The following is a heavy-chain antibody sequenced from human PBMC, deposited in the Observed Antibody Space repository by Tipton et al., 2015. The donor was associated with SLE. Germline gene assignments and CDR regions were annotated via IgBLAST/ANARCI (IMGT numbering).Heavy chain of an antibody. Sequence: TLSFTCTVSGGSISSYYWSWIRQPPGKGLEWIGYIYYSGSTNYNPSLKSRVTISVDTSKNQFSLKLSSVTAADTAVYYCARGGTAMAYWYFDLWGRGTLVTVSS. V-gene: IGHV4-59*08. CDR3: ARGGTAMAYWYFDL. CDR2: IYYSGST. CDR1: GGSISSYY. J-gene: IGHJ2*01. D-gene: IGHD5-18*01.